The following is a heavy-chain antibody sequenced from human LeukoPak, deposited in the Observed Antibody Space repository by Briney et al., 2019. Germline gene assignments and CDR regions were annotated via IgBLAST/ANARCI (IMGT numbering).Heavy chain of an antibody. CDR1: GFTFSSYG. V-gene: IGHV3-23*01. CDR3: AKLGKTENHYGSGRFSYYYYMDV. CDR2: ISGTGENT. J-gene: IGHJ6*03. D-gene: IGHD3-10*01. Sequence: GGSLRLSCAASGFTFSSYGMSWVRQAPGKGLEWVSGISGTGENTYYADSVKGRFTISRDNSKNTLYLQMNSLRAEDTAVYYCAKLGKTENHYGSGRFSYYYYMDVWGKGTTVTISS.